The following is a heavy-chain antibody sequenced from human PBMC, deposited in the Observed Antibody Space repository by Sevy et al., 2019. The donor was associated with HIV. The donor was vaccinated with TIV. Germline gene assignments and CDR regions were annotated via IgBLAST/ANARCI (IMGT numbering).Heavy chain of an antibody. CDR1: GFRFSDYG. CDR2: ISDNGSKR. V-gene: IGHV3-30*18. CDR3: AQDRYFNGGYTGH. D-gene: IGHD1-26*01. Sequence: GGSLRLSCAGSGFRFSDYGMHWVRQAPGKGLEWVAFISDNGSKRYLADSMKGRSTISRDNSKDIVFLQVHSLRGEDTAIYYCAQDRYFNGGYTGHWGQGTLVSVSS. J-gene: IGHJ4*02.